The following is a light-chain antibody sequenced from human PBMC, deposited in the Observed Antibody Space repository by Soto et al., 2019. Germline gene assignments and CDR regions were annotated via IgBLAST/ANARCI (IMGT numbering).Light chain of an antibody. Sequence: IQMTQSPSSLSASLGDRVTVTCRASQSINIYLNWYQQKPGKAPTLLIYAASNLQSGVPSRFSGGGSRTDFTLTISSLQAEDFASYYCQQSYRSPYTFGQGTQLEIK. CDR1: QSINIY. CDR3: QQSYRSPYT. CDR2: AAS. V-gene: IGKV1-39*01. J-gene: IGKJ2*01.